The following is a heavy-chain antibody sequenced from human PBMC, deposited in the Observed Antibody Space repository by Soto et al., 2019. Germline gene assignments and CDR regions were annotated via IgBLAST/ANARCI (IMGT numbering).Heavy chain of an antibody. J-gene: IGHJ6*02. CDR1: GGSITRDNFF. Sequence: SETLSLTCAVSGGSITRDNFFWNWIRQRPGKGLEWIGYIYHSGATYYNPSLRSPVVISIDKAKNHFSLNLTSVTAADTAVYYCEKFEYSGSSGFYYYSGMDVWGQGTTV. CDR2: IYHSGAT. D-gene: IGHD5-12*01. CDR3: EKFEYSGSSGFYYYSGMDV. V-gene: IGHV4-31*02.